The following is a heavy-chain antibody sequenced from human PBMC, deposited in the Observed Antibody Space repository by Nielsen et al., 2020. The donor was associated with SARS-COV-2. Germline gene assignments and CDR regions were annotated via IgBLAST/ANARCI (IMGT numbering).Heavy chain of an antibody. J-gene: IGHJ5*02. D-gene: IGHD3-10*01. CDR3: ARGLSLSGFDP. CDR2: IYYSGST. Sequence: SEILSLTCTVSGGSISSYYWSWIRQPPGKGLEWIGYIYYSGSTNYNPSLKSRVTISVDTSKNQFSLKLSSVTAADTAVYYCARGLSLSGFDPWGQGTLVTVSS. CDR1: GGSISSYY. V-gene: IGHV4-59*01.